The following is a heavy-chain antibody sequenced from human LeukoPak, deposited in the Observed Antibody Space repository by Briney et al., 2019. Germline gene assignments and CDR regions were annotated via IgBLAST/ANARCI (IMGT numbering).Heavy chain of an antibody. V-gene: IGHV3-74*01. CDR3: AKDPEVGGSYYIAVNWFDP. CDR2: INTDGSGT. J-gene: IGHJ5*02. CDR1: GFTFSSYW. D-gene: IGHD1-26*01. Sequence: GGSLRLSCAASGFTFSSYWMHWVRQAPGKGLVWISRINTDGSGTYYADSLKDRFTISRDNAKSTLYLQMNSLRAEDTAVYYCAKDPEVGGSYYIAVNWFDPWGQGTLVTVSS.